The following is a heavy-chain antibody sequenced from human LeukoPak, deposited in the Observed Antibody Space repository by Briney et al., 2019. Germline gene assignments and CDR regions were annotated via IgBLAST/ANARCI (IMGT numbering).Heavy chain of an antibody. CDR3: ARDPLDSGYTYFDY. J-gene: IGHJ4*02. CDR1: GVSISSSSYY. CDR2: IYYSGST. Sequence: SETLSLTCTVSGVSISSSSYYWGWIRQPPGKGLEWIGSIYYSGSTYYNPSLKSRVTISVDTSKNQFSLRLTSVTAADTAVYHCARDPLDSGYTYFDYWGQGTLVTVSS. D-gene: IGHD5-12*01. V-gene: IGHV4-39*07.